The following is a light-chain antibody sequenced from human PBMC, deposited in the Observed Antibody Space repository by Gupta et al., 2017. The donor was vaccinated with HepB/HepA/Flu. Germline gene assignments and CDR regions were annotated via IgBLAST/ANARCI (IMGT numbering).Light chain of an antibody. CDR1: KLGNKS. CDR3: QTWDSRAEV. CDR2: QDL. V-gene: IGLV3-1*01. Sequence: SYDLTQPPSVSVSPGQTANIACSGDKLGNKSVSWYQQKPGQSPVMVIYQDLKRPSAIPERFSGSNSGSTATLTISGTQPSDESDYYCQTWDSRAEVFGGGTKLTVL. J-gene: IGLJ3*02.